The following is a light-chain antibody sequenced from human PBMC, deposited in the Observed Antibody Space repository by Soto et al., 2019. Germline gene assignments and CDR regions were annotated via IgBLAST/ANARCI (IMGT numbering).Light chain of an antibody. CDR2: EGS. Sequence: QSVLTQPASVSGSPGQSITISWTGTSSDIGSYNFVSWYQQHPGKAPKLMICEGSKRPSGVSNRFSGSKSGNTASLTISGLQAEDEAVYYCCSYASSNILIFGGGTQLTVL. CDR1: SSDIGSYNF. J-gene: IGLJ2*01. CDR3: CSYASSNILI. V-gene: IGLV2-23*01.